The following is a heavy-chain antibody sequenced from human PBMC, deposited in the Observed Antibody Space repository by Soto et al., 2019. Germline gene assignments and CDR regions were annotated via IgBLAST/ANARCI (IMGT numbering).Heavy chain of an antibody. CDR2: ISYSGST. CDR3: ARHYYGSGSYLPTFDY. J-gene: IGHJ4*02. Sequence: PSATLSLTCTVSGGSISRTTYFWGWIRQPPGKGLGWIGSISYSGSTFYNPSLKSRVTISVETSKNQFSLNLSSMTAADTAVYYCARHYYGSGSYLPTFDYWGQGTLVTVSS. D-gene: IGHD3-10*01. CDR1: GGSISRTTYF. V-gene: IGHV4-39*01.